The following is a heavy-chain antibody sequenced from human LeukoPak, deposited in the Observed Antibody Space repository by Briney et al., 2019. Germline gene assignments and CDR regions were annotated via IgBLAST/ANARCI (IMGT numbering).Heavy chain of an antibody. CDR3: AKTGPYDSSGFFDY. V-gene: IGHV3-30*18. CDR2: ISYDGSNK. J-gene: IGHJ4*02. CDR1: GFTFSSYG. Sequence: PGGSLRLSCAASGFTFSSYGMHWVRQAPGKGLEWVAVISYDGSNKYYADSVKGRFTISRDNSKNTLYLQMNSLRAEDTAVYYCAKTGPYDSSGFFDYWGQGTLVTVSS. D-gene: IGHD3-22*01.